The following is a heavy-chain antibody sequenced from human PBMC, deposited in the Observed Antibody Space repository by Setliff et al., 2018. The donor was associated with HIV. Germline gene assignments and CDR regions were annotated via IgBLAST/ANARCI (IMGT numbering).Heavy chain of an antibody. Sequence: PSETLSLTCSVSGDSLSIHYWNWIRQPAGKGLEWIGRIYSSGATSYNPSLRSRVTMSVDTSKNQLSLTLDSMTAADTAVYYCAKDRGYYFDLWGRGILVTVSS. V-gene: IGHV4-4*07. CDR1: GDSLSIHY. CDR2: IYSSGAT. J-gene: IGHJ2*01. D-gene: IGHD3-10*01. CDR3: AKDRGYYFDL.